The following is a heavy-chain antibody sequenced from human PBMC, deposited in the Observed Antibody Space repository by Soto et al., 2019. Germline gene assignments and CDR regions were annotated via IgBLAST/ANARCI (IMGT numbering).Heavy chain of an antibody. J-gene: IGHJ2*01. V-gene: IGHV1-69*06. D-gene: IGHD2-15*01. CDR1: GGTFNSYA. CDR3: ARVLPPPYGSVWRSLYWYFDL. Sequence: QVQLVQSGAEVKKPGSSVKVSCKASGGTFNSYALTWVRQAPGHGLEWMGGILPIFRSTNYAQKFQGRVTITANRSTSTAYIELSSLRSDDTAVYYCARVLPPPYGSVWRSLYWYFDLWGRGTLVTVSS. CDR2: ILPIFRST.